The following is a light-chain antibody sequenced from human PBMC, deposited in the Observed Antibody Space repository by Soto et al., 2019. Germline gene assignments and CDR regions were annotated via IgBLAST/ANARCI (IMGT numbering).Light chain of an antibody. CDR1: QSVSSN. CDR3: QQYSNWPLT. J-gene: IGKJ4*01. Sequence: EIVMTQSPATLSVSPGERATLSCRASQSVSSNLAWYQQKPGQAPRLLIYGASTRATGIPARFSGSGSETEFTLSISSLQSEDLAIYYCQQYSNWPLTFGGGTKVEIK. V-gene: IGKV3-15*01. CDR2: GAS.